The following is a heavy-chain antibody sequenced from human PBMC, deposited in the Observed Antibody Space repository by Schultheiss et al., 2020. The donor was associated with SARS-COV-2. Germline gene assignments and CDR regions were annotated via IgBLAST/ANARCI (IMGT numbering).Heavy chain of an antibody. CDR2: IYSGGST. CDR3: AKSIAARSWFDP. CDR1: GFTVSSNY. V-gene: IGHV3-66*02. D-gene: IGHD6-6*01. J-gene: IGHJ5*02. Sequence: GGSLRLSCAASGFTVSSNYMSWVRQAPGKGLEWVSVIYSGGSTYYADSVKGRFTISRDNSKNTLYLQMNSLRAEDTAVYYCAKSIAARSWFDPWGQGTLVTVSS.